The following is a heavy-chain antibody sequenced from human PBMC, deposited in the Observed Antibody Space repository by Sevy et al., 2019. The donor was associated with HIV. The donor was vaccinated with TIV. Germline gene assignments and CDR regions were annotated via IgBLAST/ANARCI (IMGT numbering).Heavy chain of an antibody. J-gene: IGHJ4*02. Sequence: GGSLRLSCAASGFTSSSYAMSWVRQPPGRGLEWVSTLSDSGVSTYYADSVKGRFTISRDNAKNSLYLQMNSLRAEDTAVYYCARSTTVTFDYWGQGTLVTVSS. CDR2: LSDSGVST. CDR3: ARSTTVTFDY. CDR1: GFTSSSYA. V-gene: IGHV3-23*01. D-gene: IGHD4-17*01.